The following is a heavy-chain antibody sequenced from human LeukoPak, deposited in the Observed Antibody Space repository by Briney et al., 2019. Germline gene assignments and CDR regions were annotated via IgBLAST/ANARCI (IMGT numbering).Heavy chain of an antibody. CDR2: IGAYNGNT. Sequence: ASVKVSCKASGYTFTSYGISWVRQAPGQGLEWMGWIGAYNGNTNYAQKLQGRVTMTTDTSTSTAYMELRSLRSDDTAVYYCARDRGITMVPGEWRSAPLYWGQGTLVTVSS. CDR3: ARDRGITMVPGEWRSAPLY. CDR1: GYTFTSYG. D-gene: IGHD3-10*01. V-gene: IGHV1-18*01. J-gene: IGHJ4*02.